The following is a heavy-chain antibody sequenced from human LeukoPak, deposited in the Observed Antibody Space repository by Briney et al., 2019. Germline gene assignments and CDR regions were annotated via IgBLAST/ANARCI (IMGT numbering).Heavy chain of an antibody. D-gene: IGHD3-10*01. Sequence: PGRSLRLSCAASGFTFSSYGMHWVRQAPGKGLEWMAVISYDGSNKYYADSVKGRFTISRDNSKNTLYLQMNSLRAEDTAVYYCAKGTRGVIIPNFDYWGQGTLVTVSS. CDR2: ISYDGSNK. J-gene: IGHJ4*02. CDR3: AKGTRGVIIPNFDY. V-gene: IGHV3-30*18. CDR1: GFTFSSYG.